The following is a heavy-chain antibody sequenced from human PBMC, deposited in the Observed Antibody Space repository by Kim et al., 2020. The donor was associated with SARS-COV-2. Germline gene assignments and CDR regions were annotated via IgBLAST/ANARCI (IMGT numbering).Heavy chain of an antibody. V-gene: IGHV1-18*01. CDR3: ARLGFSSSWYDY. D-gene: IGHD6-13*01. J-gene: IGHJ4*02. Sequence: NYAQKLQGRVTMTTDTSTSAAYMELRSLRSDDTAVYYCARLGFSSSWYDYWGQGTLVTVSS.